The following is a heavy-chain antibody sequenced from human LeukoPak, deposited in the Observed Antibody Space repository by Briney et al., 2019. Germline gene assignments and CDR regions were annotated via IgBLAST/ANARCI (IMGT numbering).Heavy chain of an antibody. CDR3: WPVNPIDY. CDR1: GFTFSSYA. Sequence: GGSLRLSCAASGFTFSSYAVSWVRQAPGKGLEWVSAISTSGGSTYYGGSVKGRFTISRDNSKNTLYLQMNSLRAEDTAVYYCWPVNPIDYWGQGTLVTVSS. D-gene: IGHD1-14*01. V-gene: IGHV3-23*01. J-gene: IGHJ4*02. CDR2: ISTSGGST.